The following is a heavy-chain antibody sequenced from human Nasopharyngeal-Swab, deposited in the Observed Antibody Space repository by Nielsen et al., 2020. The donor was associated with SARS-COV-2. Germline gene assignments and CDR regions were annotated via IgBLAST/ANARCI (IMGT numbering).Heavy chain of an antibody. Sequence: ASVQVSCKASGYTFTSYAMNWVRQAPGQGLAWMGWINTNTGNPTYAQGFTGRFVFSLDTSVSTAYLQISSLKAEDTAVYYCARDPSSSSSYYYYYYGMDVWGQGTTVTVSS. J-gene: IGHJ6*02. D-gene: IGHD6-13*01. CDR1: GYTFTSYA. CDR2: INTNTGNP. CDR3: ARDPSSSSSYYYYYYGMDV. V-gene: IGHV7-4-1*02.